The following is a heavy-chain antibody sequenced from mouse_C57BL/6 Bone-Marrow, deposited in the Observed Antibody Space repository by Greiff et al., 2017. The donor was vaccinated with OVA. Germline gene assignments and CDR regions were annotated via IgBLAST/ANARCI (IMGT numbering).Heavy chain of an antibody. CDR1: GYTFTSYW. CDR2: IHPNSGST. J-gene: IGHJ2*01. D-gene: IGHD4-1*01. Sequence: VQLQQPGAELVKPGASVKLSCKASGYTFTSYWMHWVKQRPGQGLEWIGMIHPNSGSTNYNEKFKSKATLTVDKSSSTAYMQLSSLTSEDSAVYYCARSTGTYYFDYWGQGTTRTVSS. V-gene: IGHV1-64*01. CDR3: ARSTGTYYFDY.